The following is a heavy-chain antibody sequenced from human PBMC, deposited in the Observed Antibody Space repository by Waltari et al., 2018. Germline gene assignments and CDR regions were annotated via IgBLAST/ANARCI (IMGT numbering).Heavy chain of an antibody. CDR3: ARLGAVCGNSSCPWFFDS. J-gene: IGHJ4*02. CDR1: GFNFSIFS. CDR2: ITSSNDYI. Sequence: EVRLVESGGGRVTPGGSLKLFCEASGFNFSIFSRNWVCQAPGKGLGWVSSITSSNDYIYDADSVKSRFTISRDNAKNSVYLHMTRLRAEDTAVYYCARLGAVCGNSSCPWFFDSWGQGTLVTVSS. V-gene: IGHV3-21*01. D-gene: IGHD3-16*01.